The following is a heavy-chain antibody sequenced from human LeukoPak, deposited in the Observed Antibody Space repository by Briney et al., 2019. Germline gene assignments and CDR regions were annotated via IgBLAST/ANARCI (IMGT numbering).Heavy chain of an antibody. CDR1: GFTFSSYA. Sequence: GGSLRLSCAASGFTFSSYAMSWVRQAPGEGLEWVSAISGSGGSTYYADSVKGRFTISRDNSKNTLYLQMNSLRAEDTAVYYCAKSMGSSGYYWYYFDYWGQGTLVTVSS. J-gene: IGHJ4*02. D-gene: IGHD3-22*01. CDR2: ISGSGGST. CDR3: AKSMGSSGYYWYYFDY. V-gene: IGHV3-23*01.